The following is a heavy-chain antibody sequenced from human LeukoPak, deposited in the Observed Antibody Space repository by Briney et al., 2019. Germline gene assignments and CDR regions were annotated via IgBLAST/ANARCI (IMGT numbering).Heavy chain of an antibody. J-gene: IGHJ5*02. Sequence: GGSLRLSCVVSGFTFSNNYMSWVRQAPGKGLEWVSVIYSDGTTSNADSVKSRFTISRDNSKTTVYLQMDSLRAEDKAVYYCARDKDAWGQGTLVTVSS. V-gene: IGHV3-66*01. CDR1: GFTFSNNY. CDR2: IYSDGTT. CDR3: ARDKDA.